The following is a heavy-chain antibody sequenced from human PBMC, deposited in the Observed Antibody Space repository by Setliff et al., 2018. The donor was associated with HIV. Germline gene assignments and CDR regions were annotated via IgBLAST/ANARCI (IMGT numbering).Heavy chain of an antibody. J-gene: IGHJ6*03. V-gene: IGHV4-39*07. Sequence: SETLSLTCSVSGDSISSGSYFWGWIRQTPGKGLEWTGNIYYSGSSGSTYYNPSLKSRVTISVDTSKNQFSLKLKSVTAADTAVYYCALTGHRLLRGYMDVWGKGTTVTVSS. CDR1: GDSISSGSYF. CDR3: ALTGHRLLRGYMDV. CDR2: IYYSGSSGST. D-gene: IGHD2-15*01.